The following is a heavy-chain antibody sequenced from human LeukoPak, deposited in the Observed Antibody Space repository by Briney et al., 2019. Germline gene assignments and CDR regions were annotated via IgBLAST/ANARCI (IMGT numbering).Heavy chain of an antibody. V-gene: IGHV3-30*14. D-gene: IGHD1-1*01. CDR1: GFTCSSYP. CDR3: ATELAFPGTFDP. J-gene: IGHJ5*02. Sequence: GGALRLSCEASGFTCSSYPMFWVRQAPGKDPEWVAMISHDGSTKHYADTVKGRFTISRDNSKDTFSLQLNGLRAVDSGVYYCATELAFPGTFDPWGQGTLVIVSS. CDR2: ISHDGSTK.